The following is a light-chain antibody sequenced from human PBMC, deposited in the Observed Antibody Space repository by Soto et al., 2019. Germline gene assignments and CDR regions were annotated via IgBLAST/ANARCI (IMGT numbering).Light chain of an antibody. J-gene: IGKJ2*01. V-gene: IGKV3-20*01. Sequence: EYVLTQSPGTLSLSPGERATLSCRASRDVGHNYLTWYQQKPGQAPRLLIYRASSRAPGIPDRFSGSGSGTDFTLTISRLEPEDFAVYYCQQYSDSPFTFGQGTKLEI. CDR2: RAS. CDR3: QQYSDSPFT. CDR1: RDVGHNY.